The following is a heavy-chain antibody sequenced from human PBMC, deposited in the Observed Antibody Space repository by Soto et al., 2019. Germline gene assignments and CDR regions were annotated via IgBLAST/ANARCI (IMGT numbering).Heavy chain of an antibody. Sequence: QVQLVQSGGEVKRPGASVTVSCKTSGYTFCNYGITWVRQAPGQPLEWLGWISLYSDGTNYAQKFQGRVSMTTDTSTTTAYMELRSLRSDDTAVYYCARVVPGAEAWFGPWGQGTLVSVAS. V-gene: IGHV1-18*01. CDR3: ARVVPGAEAWFGP. D-gene: IGHD2-2*01. J-gene: IGHJ5*02. CDR1: GYTFCNYG. CDR2: ISLYSDGT.